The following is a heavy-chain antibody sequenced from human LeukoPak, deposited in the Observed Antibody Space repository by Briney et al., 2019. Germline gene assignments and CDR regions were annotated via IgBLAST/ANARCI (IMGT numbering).Heavy chain of an antibody. CDR3: ARGWGRAVAGNFY. V-gene: IGHV4-34*01. CDR2: INQSGGT. Sequence: PSETLSLTCAVYGGSLSGYYWSWIRQPPGKGLEWVGEINQSGGTNYNPSLKSRVSISVDTSKSQFPLKLSSVTAADTAVYYCARGWGRAVAGNFYWGRGTPVTVSS. J-gene: IGHJ4*02. D-gene: IGHD6-19*01. CDR1: GGSLSGYY.